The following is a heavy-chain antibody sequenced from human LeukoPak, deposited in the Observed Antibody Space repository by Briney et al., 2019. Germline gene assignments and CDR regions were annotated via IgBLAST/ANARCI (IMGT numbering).Heavy chain of an antibody. Sequence: PGGSPKLSCAASGFTFSGSAMHWVRQASGKGLEWVGRIRSKANSYATAYAASVKGRFTISRDDSKNTAYLQMNSLKTEDTAVYYCTTQWRGGDYWGQGTLVTVSS. J-gene: IGHJ4*02. V-gene: IGHV3-73*01. CDR3: TTQWRGGDY. CDR1: GFTFSGSA. CDR2: IRSKANSYAT. D-gene: IGHD3-10*01.